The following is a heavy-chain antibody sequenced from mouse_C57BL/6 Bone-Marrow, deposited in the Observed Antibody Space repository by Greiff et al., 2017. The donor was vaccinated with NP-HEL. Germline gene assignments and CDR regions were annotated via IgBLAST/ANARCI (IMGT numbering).Heavy chain of an antibody. CDR1: GFNIKDDY. J-gene: IGHJ3*01. D-gene: IGHD2-2*01. V-gene: IGHV14-4*01. Sequence: EVQLQQSGAELVRPGASVKLSCTASGFNIKDDYMHWVKQRPEQGLEWIGWIDPENGDTEYASKFQGKATITADTSSNTAYLQLSSLTSEDTAVYYCTTERVWLRRRGFAYWGQGTLVTVSA. CDR2: IDPENGDT. CDR3: TTERVWLRRRGFAY.